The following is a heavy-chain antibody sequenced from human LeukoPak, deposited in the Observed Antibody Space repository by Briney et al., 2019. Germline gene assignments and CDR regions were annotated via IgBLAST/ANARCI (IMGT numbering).Heavy chain of an antibody. CDR1: GFTFSNYA. Sequence: GGSLRLSCAASGFTFSNYAMSWVRQAPGKGLKWVSAISVIGGSTYYADSVRGRFTISRDNSKNTLYLQMNSLRAEDTAVYYCAAAYFGMDQYYYGMDVWGQGTTVTASS. V-gene: IGHV3-23*01. CDR3: AAAYFGMDQYYYGMDV. J-gene: IGHJ6*02. CDR2: ISVIGGST. D-gene: IGHD3-3*01.